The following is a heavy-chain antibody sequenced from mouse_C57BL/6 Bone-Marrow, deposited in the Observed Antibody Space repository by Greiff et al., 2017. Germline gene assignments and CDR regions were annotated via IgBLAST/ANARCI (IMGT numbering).Heavy chain of an antibody. CDR2: IFPGSGST. J-gene: IGHJ2*01. CDR3: AQIGY. V-gene: IGHV1-75*01. Sequence: VQGVESGAELMKPGASVKLSCKATGYTFTGYWIAWVKQRPGHGLEWIGWIFPGSGSTYYNEKFKGKATLTVDKSSSTAYRLLSSLTSEYSAVYFCAQIGYWGQGTTLTVSS. CDR1: GYTFTGYW.